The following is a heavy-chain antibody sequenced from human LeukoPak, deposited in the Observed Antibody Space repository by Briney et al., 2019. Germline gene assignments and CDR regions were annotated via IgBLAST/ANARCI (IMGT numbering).Heavy chain of an antibody. CDR2: IYYSGST. J-gene: IGHJ6*03. D-gene: IGHD1-20*01. CDR1: GGSISSGSYY. Sequence: PSETLSLTCTVSGGSISSGSYYWSWIRQPPGKGLEWIGYIYYSGSTNYNPSLKSRATISVDTSKNQFSLKLSSVTAADTAVYYCARALYNWNYYYYYYMDAWGKGTTVTVSS. CDR3: ARALYNWNYYYYYYMDA. V-gene: IGHV4-61*01.